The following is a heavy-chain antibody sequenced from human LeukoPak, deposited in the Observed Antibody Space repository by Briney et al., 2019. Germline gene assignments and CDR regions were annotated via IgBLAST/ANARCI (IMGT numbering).Heavy chain of an antibody. CDR2: IYSGGST. V-gene: IGHV3-66*01. D-gene: IGHD3-22*01. CDR1: GLTVSNNY. Sequence: GGSLRLSCAASGLTVSNNYMSWVRQAPGKGLEWVSLIYSGGSTYYADSVKGRFTISRDNSKNALYLQMNSLRAEDTAVYYCARVRGDYYDSSGYYYWGQGTLVTVSS. CDR3: ARVRGDYYDSSGYYY. J-gene: IGHJ4*02.